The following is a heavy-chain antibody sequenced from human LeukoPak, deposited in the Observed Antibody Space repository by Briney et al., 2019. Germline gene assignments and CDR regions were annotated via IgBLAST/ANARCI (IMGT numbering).Heavy chain of an antibody. D-gene: IGHD2-21*02. CDR3: ARFDYCGGDCYALDY. J-gene: IGHJ4*02. CDR1: GGSISRYY. CDR2: IYYTGST. V-gene: IGHV4-59*01. Sequence: SETLSLTCTVSGGSISRYYWTWIRQPPGKGLGWTGHIYYTGSTNYNPSLKSRVTMSVDTSKNQFSLKLSSVTAADTAVYYCARFDYCGGDCYALDYWGQGTLVTVSS.